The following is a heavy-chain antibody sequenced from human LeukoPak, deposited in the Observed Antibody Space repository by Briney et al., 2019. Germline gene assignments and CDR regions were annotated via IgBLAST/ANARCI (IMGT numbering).Heavy chain of an antibody. J-gene: IGHJ4*02. D-gene: IGHD5-12*01. CDR3: AKGYSSYDFSDY. Sequence: GGSLRLSCAASGFTFSSYGMHWVRQAPGKGLEWVAVISYDGSNKYYADSVKGRFTISRDNSKNTLYLQMNSLRAEDTAVYYCAKGYSSYDFSDYWGQGTLVTVSS. V-gene: IGHV3-30*18. CDR2: ISYDGSNK. CDR1: GFTFSSYG.